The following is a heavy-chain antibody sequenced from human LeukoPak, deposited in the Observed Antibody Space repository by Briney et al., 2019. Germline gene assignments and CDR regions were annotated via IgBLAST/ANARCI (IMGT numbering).Heavy chain of an antibody. CDR1: GYTLTELS. V-gene: IGHV1-24*01. CDR2: FDPEDGET. D-gene: IGHD1-20*01. J-gene: IGHJ6*03. Sequence: ASVKVSCKVSGYTLTELSMHWVRQAPGEGLEWMGGFDPEDGETIYAQRFRGRVTMTEDTSTDTAYMELSSLRSEDTAVYYCATGGLWLTGTTRGYYYYMDVWGKGTTVTVSS. CDR3: ATGGLWLTGTTRGYYYYMDV.